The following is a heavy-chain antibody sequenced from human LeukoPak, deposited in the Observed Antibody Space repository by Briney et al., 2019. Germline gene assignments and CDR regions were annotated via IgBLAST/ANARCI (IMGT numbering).Heavy chain of an antibody. V-gene: IGHV4-59*08. CDR2: IYYSGST. CDR1: GGSISSYY. CDR3: ARHRYSYGAYYFDY. Sequence: SETLSLTCTVSGGSISSYYWSWIRQPPGKGLEWIGYIYYSGSTNYNPSLKSRVTISVDTSKNQFSLKLSSVSAADTAVYYCARHRYSYGAYYFDYWGQGTLVTVSS. D-gene: IGHD5-18*01. J-gene: IGHJ4*02.